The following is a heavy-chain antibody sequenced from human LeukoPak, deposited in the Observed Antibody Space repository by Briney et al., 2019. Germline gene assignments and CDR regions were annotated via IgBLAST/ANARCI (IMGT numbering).Heavy chain of an antibody. CDR2: ISSSSSYI. D-gene: IGHD5-12*01. CDR1: GFTFSSYS. J-gene: IGHJ4*02. CDR3: ARSLRGELVAGYDY. Sequence: GGSLGLSCAASGFTFSSYSMNWVRQAPGKGLEWVSSISSSSSYIYYADSVKGRFTISRDNARNSLYLQMNSLRAEDTAVYYCARSLRGELVAGYDYWGQGTLVTVSS. V-gene: IGHV3-21*01.